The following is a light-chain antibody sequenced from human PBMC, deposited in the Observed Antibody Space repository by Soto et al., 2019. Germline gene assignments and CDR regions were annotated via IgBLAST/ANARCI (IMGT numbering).Light chain of an antibody. CDR2: DDS. J-gene: IGLJ2*01. Sequence: SYDLTQPPSVSVAPGQTARISCGGKNIGSKSVHWYQQKPGQAPVLVVYDDSDRPSGIPERFSGSNSGNTATLTISRVEAGDEADYYCQVWDSSSDHGVFGGGTKVTVL. CDR3: QVWDSSSDHGV. V-gene: IGLV3-21*02. CDR1: NIGSKS.